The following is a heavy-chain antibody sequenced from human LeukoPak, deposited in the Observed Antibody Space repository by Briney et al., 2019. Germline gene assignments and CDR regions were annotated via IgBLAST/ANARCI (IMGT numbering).Heavy chain of an antibody. V-gene: IGHV4-30-2*01. CDR1: GGSISSGGYS. Sequence: SQTLSLTCAVSGGSISSGGYSWSWIRQPPGKGLEWIGYIYHGGSTYYNPSLKSRVTISVDRSKNQFSLKLSSVTAADTAVYYCASYGSGSYYYGFDPWGQGTLVTVSS. CDR2: IYHGGST. D-gene: IGHD3-10*01. J-gene: IGHJ5*02. CDR3: ASYGSGSYYYGFDP.